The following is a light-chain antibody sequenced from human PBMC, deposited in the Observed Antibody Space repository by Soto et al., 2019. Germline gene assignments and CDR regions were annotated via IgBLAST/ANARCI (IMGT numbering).Light chain of an antibody. CDR2: GAS. V-gene: IGKV3-20*01. CDR3: QQCGRSPWT. CDR1: QSVGSSY. J-gene: IGKJ1*01. Sequence: EIVLTQSPGTLSLSPGERATLSCRASQSVGSSYLAWYQQKPGQAPRLLIYGASSRATGIPDRFSGSGSGTDFTITISRLEPEDFAMYYCQQCGRSPWTFGQGTKVEIK.